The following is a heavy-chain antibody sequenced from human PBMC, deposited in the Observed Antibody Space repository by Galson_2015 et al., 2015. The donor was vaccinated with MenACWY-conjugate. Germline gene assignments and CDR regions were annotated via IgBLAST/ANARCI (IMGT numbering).Heavy chain of an antibody. CDR1: GGSISSYY. V-gene: IGHV4-59*01. J-gene: IGHJ6*02. CDR2: IYYSGST. CDR3: ATIAVAGRGPNYYGMDV. Sequence: SETLSLTCTVSGGSISSYYWSWIRQPPGKGLEWIGSIYYSGSTNYNPSLKSRVTISVDTSKNQFSLNLSSVTAADTAVYYCATIAVAGRGPNYYGMDVWGQGTTVTVSS. D-gene: IGHD6-13*01.